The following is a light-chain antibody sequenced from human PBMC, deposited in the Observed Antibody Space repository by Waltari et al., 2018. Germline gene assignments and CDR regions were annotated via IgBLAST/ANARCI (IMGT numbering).Light chain of an antibody. J-gene: IGKJ2*01. CDR2: KAS. CDR1: PSISSW. Sequence: DIQMTQSPSTLSASVGDRVTITSRASPSISSWVAWYQQKPGKAPKLLSYKASSLESGVPSRFSGSGSGTEFTLTISSLQPDDFATYYCQQYNSYSYTFGQGTKLEIK. V-gene: IGKV1-5*03. CDR3: QQYNSYSYT.